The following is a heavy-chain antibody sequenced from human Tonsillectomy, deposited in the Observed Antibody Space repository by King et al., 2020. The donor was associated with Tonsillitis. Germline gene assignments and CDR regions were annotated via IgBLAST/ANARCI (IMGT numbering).Heavy chain of an antibody. CDR1: GGTFSSYA. J-gene: IGHJ6*02. CDR3: ARDLPVSDHLGMDV. D-gene: IGHD1-14*01. V-gene: IGHV1-69*01. Sequence: LQLVQSGAEVKKPGSSVKVSCKASGGTFSSYAISWVRQAPGQGLEWMGGIIPIFGTANYAQKFQGRVTITADESTNTAFMELSSLSSEDTAGYYCARDLPVSDHLGMDVWGQGTTVTVSS. CDR2: IIPIFGTA.